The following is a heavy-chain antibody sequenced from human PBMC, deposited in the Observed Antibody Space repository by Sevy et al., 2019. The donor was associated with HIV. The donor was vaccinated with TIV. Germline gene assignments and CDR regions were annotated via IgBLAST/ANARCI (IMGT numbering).Heavy chain of an antibody. V-gene: IGHV3-74*01. J-gene: IGHJ2*01. D-gene: IGHD3-22*01. CDR1: GFTFSSYW. CDR2: INSDGSST. Sequence: GGSPRLSCAASGFTFSSYWMHWVRQAPGKGLVWVSRINSDGSSTSYADSVKGRFTISRDNAKNTLYLQMNSLRAEDTAVYYCARDSSGYLGAYWYFDLWGRGTLVTVSS. CDR3: ARDSSGYLGAYWYFDL.